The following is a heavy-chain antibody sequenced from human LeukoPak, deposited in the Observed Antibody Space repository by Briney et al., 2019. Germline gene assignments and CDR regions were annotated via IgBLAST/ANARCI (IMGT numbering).Heavy chain of an antibody. CDR2: ISSSGLTI. V-gene: IGHV3-48*03. J-gene: IGHJ4*02. D-gene: IGHD1-26*01. CDR1: GFTFSSYE. CDR3: ARGDGLVGATTGFDY. Sequence: PGGSLRLSCAASGFTFSSYEMNWVRQAPGKGLEWVSYISSSGLTIYYADFVRGRFTISRDNAKNSLYLQMNSLRAEDTAVYYCARGDGLVGATTGFDYWGQGTLVTVSS.